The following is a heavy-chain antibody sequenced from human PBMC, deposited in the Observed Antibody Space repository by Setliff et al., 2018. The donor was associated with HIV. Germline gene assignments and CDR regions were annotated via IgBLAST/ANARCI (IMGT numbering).Heavy chain of an antibody. CDR1: GYSISSGYY. V-gene: IGHV4-38-2*01. CDR3: SRQQLDGFRYKYYYMDV. D-gene: IGHD6-13*01. CDR2: IYHSGST. Sequence: SETLSLTCAVSGYSISSGYYWGWIRQPPGKGLEWIGSIYHSGSTYYNPSLKSRVTISLDTANNHFSLNLRSVTAADTAVYYCSRQQLDGFRYKYYYMDVWGKGTTVTVSS. J-gene: IGHJ6*03.